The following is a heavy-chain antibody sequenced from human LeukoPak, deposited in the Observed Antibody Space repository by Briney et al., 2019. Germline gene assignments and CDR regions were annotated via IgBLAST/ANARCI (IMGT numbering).Heavy chain of an antibody. Sequence: SETLSLTCAVYGGSFSGYYWSWIRQPPGKGLEWIGEINHSGGTNYNPSLKSRVTISVDTSKNQFSLKLSSVTAADTAVYYCARDRDSSGYFVYYYYGMDVWGQGTTVTVSS. CDR2: INHSGGT. CDR3: ARDRDSSGYFVYYYYGMDV. CDR1: GGSFSGYY. J-gene: IGHJ6*02. V-gene: IGHV4-34*01. D-gene: IGHD3-22*01.